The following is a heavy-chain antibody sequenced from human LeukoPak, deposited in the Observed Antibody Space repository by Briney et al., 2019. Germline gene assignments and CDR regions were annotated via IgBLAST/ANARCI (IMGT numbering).Heavy chain of an antibody. J-gene: IGHJ4*02. CDR2: ISGSGGST. CDR3: AKATGNLGN. V-gene: IGHV3-23*01. D-gene: IGHD1-1*01. CDR1: GFTFSSYG. Sequence: PGGSLRLSSAASGFTFSSYGMSWVRQAPGKGLEWVSAISGSGGSTYYADCVKGRFTISRDNSKSTLYLQMISLTAEDTAIYYCAKATGNLGNWGQGTLVTVSS.